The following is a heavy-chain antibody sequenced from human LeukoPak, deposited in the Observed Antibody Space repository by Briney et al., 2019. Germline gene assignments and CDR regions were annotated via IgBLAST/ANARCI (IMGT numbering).Heavy chain of an antibody. J-gene: IGHJ4*02. CDR1: GFTFSSCA. Sequence: GGSLRLSCAVSGFTFSSCAMSWVRQAPGKGLEWASYISSSGSTIYYADSVKGRFTISRDNAKNSLYLQINSLRAEDTAVYYCARDKGYNGYDPLGYWGQGTLVTVSS. V-gene: IGHV3-48*04. CDR2: ISSSGSTI. CDR3: ARDKGYNGYDPLGY. D-gene: IGHD5-12*01.